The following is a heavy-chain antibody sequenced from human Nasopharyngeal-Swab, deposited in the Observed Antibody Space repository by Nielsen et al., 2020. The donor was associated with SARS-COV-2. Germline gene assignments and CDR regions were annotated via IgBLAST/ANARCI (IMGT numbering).Heavy chain of an antibody. J-gene: IGHJ6*02. D-gene: IGHD3-3*01. V-gene: IGHV3-21*01. CDR3: AREGQIFGVVDYYYYVLDV. CDR2: ISSRSSYI. CDR1: GFTFSSYS. Sequence: GESLKISCAVSGFTFSSYSMNWVRQAPGKGLEGVSSISSRSSYIYYADSVKGRFTISRDNAKNSLYLQMNSLRAEDTAVYYCAREGQIFGVVDYYYYVLDVWGQGTTVTVSS.